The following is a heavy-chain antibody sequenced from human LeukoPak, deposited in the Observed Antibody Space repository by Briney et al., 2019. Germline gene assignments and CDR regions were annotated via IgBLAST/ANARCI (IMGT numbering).Heavy chain of an antibody. D-gene: IGHD6-13*01. Sequence: SQTLSLTCTVSGGSISSGSYYWSWIRQPAGTGLEWIGRIYTSGSTNYNPSLKSRVTISVDTSKNQFSLKLSSVTAADTAVYYCARVDSSSWYHYRGQGTLVTVSS. CDR3: ARVDSSSWYHY. CDR1: GGSISSGSYY. V-gene: IGHV4-61*02. CDR2: IYTSGST. J-gene: IGHJ4*02.